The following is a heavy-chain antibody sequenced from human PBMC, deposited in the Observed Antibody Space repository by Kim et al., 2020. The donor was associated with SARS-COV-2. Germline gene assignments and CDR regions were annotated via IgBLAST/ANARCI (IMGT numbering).Heavy chain of an antibody. V-gene: IGHV3-48*03. D-gene: IGHD3-9*01. CDR1: GFTFSSYE. J-gene: IGHJ4*02. CDR2: ISSSGSTI. Sequence: GGSLRLSCAASGFTFSSYEMNWVRQAPGKGLEWVSYISSSGSTIYYADSVKGRFTISRDNAKNSLYLLMNSLRAEDTAVYYCARETGSTDSYYFDYWGQGTLVTVSS. CDR3: ARETGSTDSYYFDY.